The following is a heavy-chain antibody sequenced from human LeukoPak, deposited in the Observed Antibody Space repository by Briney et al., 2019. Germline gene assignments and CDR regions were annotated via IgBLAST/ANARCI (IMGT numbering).Heavy chain of an antibody. CDR2: IYSGGST. CDR1: GFTVSSNY. Sequence: GGSLRLSCAASGFTVSSNYMSWVRQAPGKGLEWVSVIYSGGSTYYADSVKGRFTMSRDNSKDTLYLHMNSLRPDDTAVYYCARDWSEAFDYWGQGTLVTVSS. CDR3: ARDWSEAFDY. V-gene: IGHV3-53*05. J-gene: IGHJ4*02. D-gene: IGHD1-14*01.